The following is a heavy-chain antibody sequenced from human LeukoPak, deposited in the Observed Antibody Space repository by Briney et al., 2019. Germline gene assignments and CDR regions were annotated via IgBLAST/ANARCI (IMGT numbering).Heavy chain of an antibody. J-gene: IGHJ4*02. CDR3: AKDTVGLYYYDSSGYWFDY. Sequence: GRSLRLSCAASGFTFDDYAMHWVRQAPGKGLEWVSGISWNSGSIGYADSVKGRFTISRDNAKNSLYLQMNSLRAEDAALYYCAKDTVGLYYYDSSGYWFDYWGQGTLVTVSS. CDR2: ISWNSGSI. D-gene: IGHD3-22*01. CDR1: GFTFDDYA. V-gene: IGHV3-9*01.